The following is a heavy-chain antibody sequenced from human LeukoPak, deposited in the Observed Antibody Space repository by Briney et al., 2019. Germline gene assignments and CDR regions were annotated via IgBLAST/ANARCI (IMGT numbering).Heavy chain of an antibody. Sequence: PGGSLRLSCAASGFTFSSYSMSWARQAPGKGLERVSFIDSRSATIYYADSVEGRFTISRDNAKNSLYLQMNSLRDEDTAVYYCARDGRPFDYWGQGSLVTVSA. CDR3: ARDGRPFDY. CDR2: IDSRSATI. V-gene: IGHV3-48*02. CDR1: GFTFSSYS. J-gene: IGHJ4*02.